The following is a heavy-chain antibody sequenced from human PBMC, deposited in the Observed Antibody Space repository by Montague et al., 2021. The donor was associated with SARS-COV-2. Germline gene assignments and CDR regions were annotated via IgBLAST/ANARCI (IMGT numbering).Heavy chain of an antibody. D-gene: IGHD3-9*01. CDR3: ARVPLHFDGFDY. V-gene: IGHV4-34*01. Sequence: SETLSLTCAVYGGSLTNHYWTWVRQLPGNGLEWVGEVNQSGRTTHYNPSLRSRVTISVDRSNNQVSLTLESVTAADTAVYYCARVPLHFDGFDYWGQGSLVTVSS. CDR2: VNQSGRTT. J-gene: IGHJ4*02. CDR1: GGSLTNHY.